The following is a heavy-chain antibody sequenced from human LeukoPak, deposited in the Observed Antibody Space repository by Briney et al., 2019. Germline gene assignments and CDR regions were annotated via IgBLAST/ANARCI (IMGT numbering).Heavy chain of an antibody. CDR3: ARGGGLDV. Sequence: GGSLRLSCAASGFTFSSYWMNWARQYPGKGLEWVASINHNGNVNYYVDSVKGRFTISRDNAKNSLYLQMSNLRAEDTAVYFCARGGGLDVWGQGATVTVS. CDR1: GFTFSSYW. V-gene: IGHV3-7*03. CDR2: INHNGNVN. D-gene: IGHD3-16*01. J-gene: IGHJ6*02.